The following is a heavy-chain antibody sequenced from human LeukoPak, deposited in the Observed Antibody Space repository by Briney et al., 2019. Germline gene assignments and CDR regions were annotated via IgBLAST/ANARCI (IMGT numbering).Heavy chain of an antibody. D-gene: IGHD5-12*01. CDR2: IKPDGGEK. J-gene: IGHJ6*03. CDR3: ARDHTGYEYGSFSYHYQYMDV. CDR1: GFSFSNYA. V-gene: IGHV3-7*01. Sequence: GGSLRLSCAASGFSFSNYAMSWVRQAPGKGLEWVANIKPDGGEKYYADPVKGRFTISRDNAKNSMYLQMNSLRADDTAVYYCARDHTGYEYGSFSYHYQYMDVWGKGTTVTVSS.